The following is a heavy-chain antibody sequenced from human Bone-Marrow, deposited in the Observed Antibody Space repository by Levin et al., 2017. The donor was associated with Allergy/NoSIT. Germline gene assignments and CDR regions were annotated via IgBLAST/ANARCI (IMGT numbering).Heavy chain of an antibody. CDR3: AGAEYSSAWVDY. J-gene: IGHJ4*02. CDR1: GGSISSYH. CDR2: IYYSGST. V-gene: IGHV4-59*01. Sequence: SETLSLTCTVSGGSISSYHWSWIRQSPGTGLEWIGYIYYSGSTDYNPSLKSRVTISLDPSKNQFSLKLTSVTAADTAVYYCAGAEYSSAWVDYWGPGTLVTVSS. D-gene: IGHD6-25*01.